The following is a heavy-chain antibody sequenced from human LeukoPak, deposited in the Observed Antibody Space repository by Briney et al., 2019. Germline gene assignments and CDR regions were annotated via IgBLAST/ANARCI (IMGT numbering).Heavy chain of an antibody. CDR3: ARKGAYSNYVLNV. Sequence: PGGSLRLSCAASGFTFSSYWMSRVRQAPGKGLEWVANIKEDGSEKYYVDSVKGRFTISRDNAKNSLYLQMNSLRAADTAVYYCARKGAYSNYVLNVWGQGTTVTVSS. J-gene: IGHJ6*02. CDR1: GFTFSSYW. D-gene: IGHD4-11*01. V-gene: IGHV3-7*01. CDR2: IKEDGSEK.